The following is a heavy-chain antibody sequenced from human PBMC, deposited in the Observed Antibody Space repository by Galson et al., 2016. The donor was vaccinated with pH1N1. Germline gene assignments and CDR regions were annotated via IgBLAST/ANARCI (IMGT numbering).Heavy chain of an antibody. CDR3: AKELSSDYGDYGLDD. CDR2: ISGRGEST. D-gene: IGHD4-17*01. J-gene: IGHJ4*02. V-gene: IGHV3-23*01. Sequence: LRLSCAASGFTFSSYAMSWVRQAPGKGLEWVSAISGRGESTYYSDSVKGHLTISRDNSKNTLYLQMNSLRTEDTAVYYCAKELSSDYGDYGLDDWGQGTLVTVSS. CDR1: GFTFSSYA.